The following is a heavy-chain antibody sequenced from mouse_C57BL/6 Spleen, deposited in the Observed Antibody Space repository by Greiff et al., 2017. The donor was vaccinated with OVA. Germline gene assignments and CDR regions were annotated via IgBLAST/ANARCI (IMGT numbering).Heavy chain of an antibody. J-gene: IGHJ2*01. CDR3: AREGDEGYFDY. Sequence: EVQLQQSGPGLVKPSQTVFLTCTVTGISITTGNYRWSWIRQFPGNKLEWIGYIYYSGTITYNPSLTSRTTITRDTPKNQFFLEMNSLTAEDTATYYCAREGDEGYFDYWGQGTTLTVSS. CDR2: IYYSGTI. CDR1: GISITTGNYR. V-gene: IGHV3-5*01. D-gene: IGHD3-3*01.